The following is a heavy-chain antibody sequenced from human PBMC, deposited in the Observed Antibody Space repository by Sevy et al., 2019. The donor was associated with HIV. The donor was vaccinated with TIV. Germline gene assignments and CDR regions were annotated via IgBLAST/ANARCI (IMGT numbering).Heavy chain of an antibody. Sequence: GGSLRLSCAASGFAFSAYGMHGVRQAPCEGLEWVAFIRYDGSNEFYADSVRGRFTISRDNSNNTLFLQMNSQRADDTAVYYCATRWTPGYWGQGTLVTVSS. CDR3: ATRWTPGY. J-gene: IGHJ4*02. CDR2: IRYDGSNE. CDR1: GFAFSAYG. D-gene: IGHD1-1*01. V-gene: IGHV3-30*02.